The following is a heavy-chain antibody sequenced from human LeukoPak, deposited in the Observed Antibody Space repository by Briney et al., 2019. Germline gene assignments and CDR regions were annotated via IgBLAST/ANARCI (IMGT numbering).Heavy chain of an antibody. V-gene: IGHV3-23*01. CDR2: INGGGDAT. J-gene: IGHJ3*01. CDR1: GFTFNNNA. D-gene: IGHD2-2*01. CDR3: ARCTASCYANAFDV. Sequence: PGGSLRLSRATSGFTFNNNAISWVRQAPGKGLEWVSAINGGGDATEYADSVKGRFTISRDNSKNTLYLQMISLRPDDPAVYYCARCTASCYANAFDVWGQGTLLTVSS.